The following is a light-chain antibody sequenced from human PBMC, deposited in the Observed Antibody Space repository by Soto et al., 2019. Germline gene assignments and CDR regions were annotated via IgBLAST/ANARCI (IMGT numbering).Light chain of an antibody. CDR2: AAS. Sequence: DIQMTQSPSSLSASVGDRVTITCRASQSISSYLNWYQQKPGKAPKLLIYAASSLQSGVPSRFSGSGSGTDFTLTISSLQPEDFATYYCQQSYSTSHTVGQGTRLEIK. V-gene: IGKV1-39*01. CDR1: QSISSY. CDR3: QQSYSTSHT. J-gene: IGKJ5*01.